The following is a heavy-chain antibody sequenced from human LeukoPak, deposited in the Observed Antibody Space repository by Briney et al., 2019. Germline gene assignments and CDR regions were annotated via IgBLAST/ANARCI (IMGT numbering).Heavy chain of an antibody. J-gene: IGHJ4*02. CDR3: ARDGPYDSSGYYHEPYFDY. D-gene: IGHD3-22*01. CDR1: GGTFSSYA. CDR2: IIPIFGTA. Sequence: GASVKVSCKASGGTFSSYAISWVRQAPGQGLEWMGGIIPIFGTANYAQKFQGRVTITADESTSTAYMELSSLRSEDTAVYYCARDGPYDSSGYYHEPYFDYWGQGTLVTVSS. V-gene: IGHV1-69*13.